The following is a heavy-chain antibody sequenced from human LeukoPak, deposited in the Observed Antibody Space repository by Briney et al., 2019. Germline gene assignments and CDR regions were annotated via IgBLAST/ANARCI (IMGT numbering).Heavy chain of an antibody. J-gene: IGHJ4*02. Sequence: PGGSLRLSCAGSGFTFSSYAMSWVRQAPGQGLEWVSVISDSGDYTSYADSVRGLFTISRDNSSSTLYLQMISLRPEDTAVYYCAKDTSIGKYCTNGVCSPFDYWGQGTLVTVSS. V-gene: IGHV3-23*01. CDR2: ISDSGDYT. CDR3: AKDTSIGKYCTNGVCSPFDY. CDR1: GFTFSSYA. D-gene: IGHD2-8*01.